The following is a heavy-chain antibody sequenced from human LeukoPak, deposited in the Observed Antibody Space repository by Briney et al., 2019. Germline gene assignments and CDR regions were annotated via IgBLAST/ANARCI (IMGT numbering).Heavy chain of an antibody. CDR3: ARDHMDKIGSVITFDY. J-gene: IGHJ4*02. V-gene: IGHV4-59*12. Sequence: SETLSLTCAVSGGSISNKYWSWIRQPPGKGLEWIGYIYYSGNTNYNPSLKSRVTILVDTSKNQVSLKLSSVTAADTAVYYCARDHMDKIGSVITFDYWGQGTLVTVSS. D-gene: IGHD3-16*02. CDR1: GGSISNKY. CDR2: IYYSGNT.